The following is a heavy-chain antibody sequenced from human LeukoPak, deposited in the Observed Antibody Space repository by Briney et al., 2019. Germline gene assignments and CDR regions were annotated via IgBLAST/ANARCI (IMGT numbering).Heavy chain of an antibody. J-gene: IGHJ5*02. CDR3: ARLRWLPNWCDP. Sequence: SETLSLTCAVYGGSFSGYYWSWIRQPPGKGLEWIGEINHSGSTNYNPSLKSRVTISVDTSKNQFSLKLSSVTAADTAVYYCARLRWLPNWCDPWGQGTLVTVSS. CDR1: GGSFSGYY. CDR2: INHSGST. D-gene: IGHD4-23*01. V-gene: IGHV4-34*01.